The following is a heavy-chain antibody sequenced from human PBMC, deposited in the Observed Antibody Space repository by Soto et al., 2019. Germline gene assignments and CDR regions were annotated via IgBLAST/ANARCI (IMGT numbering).Heavy chain of an antibody. D-gene: IGHD2-15*01. CDR2: ISYDGSNK. J-gene: IGHJ4*02. CDR1: GFTFSSYG. V-gene: IGHV3-30*18. Sequence: LRLSCAASGFTFSSYGMHWVRQAPGKGLEWVAVISYDGSNKYYADSVKGRFTISRDNSKNTLYLQMNSLRAEDTAVYYCAKITPYCSGGSCPNHFDYWGQGTLVTVSS. CDR3: AKITPYCSGGSCPNHFDY.